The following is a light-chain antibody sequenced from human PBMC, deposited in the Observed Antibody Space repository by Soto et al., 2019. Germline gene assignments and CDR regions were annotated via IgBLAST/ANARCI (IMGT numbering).Light chain of an antibody. J-gene: IGKJ3*01. CDR2: KAS. Sequence: DIQMTQSPSTLSASVGDRVTITCRASPSISRWLAWYQQKPGKAPNLMIYKASSLESAVPSRFSGSGSGTDFNLTISSLQPDDFATYYCQQYNSYPYTFGPGTKVDIK. CDR1: PSISRW. CDR3: QQYNSYPYT. V-gene: IGKV1-5*03.